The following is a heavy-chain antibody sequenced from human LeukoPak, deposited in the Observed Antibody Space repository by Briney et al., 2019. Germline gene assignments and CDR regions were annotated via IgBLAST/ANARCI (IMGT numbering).Heavy chain of an antibody. CDR2: TYYRSKGYN. V-gene: IGHV6-1*01. D-gene: IGHD2-2*02. CDR3: ARASIVVVPAAIISSWFDP. Sequence: SQTLSLTCAISGDSVSSNSAAWNWIRQSPSRGLEWLGRTYYRSKGYNDYAVSVKSRITINPDTSKNQFSLQLYSVTPEDTAVYYCARASIVVVPAAIISSWFDPWGQGTLVTVSS. CDR1: GDSVSSNSAA. J-gene: IGHJ5*02.